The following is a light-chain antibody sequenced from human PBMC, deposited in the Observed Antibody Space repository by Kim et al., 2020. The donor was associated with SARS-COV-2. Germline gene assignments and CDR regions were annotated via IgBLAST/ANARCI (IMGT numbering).Light chain of an antibody. V-gene: IGKV1-5*03. CDR2: KAS. CDR3: QQYNSYLWT. CDR1: QSISSW. J-gene: IGKJ1*01. Sequence: PLPQSPSTLSASVGDRVTITCRASQSISSWLAWYQQKPGKAPKLLIYKASSLESGVPSRFSGSGSGTEFTLTISSLQPDDFATYYCQQYNSYLWTFGQGTKVDIK.